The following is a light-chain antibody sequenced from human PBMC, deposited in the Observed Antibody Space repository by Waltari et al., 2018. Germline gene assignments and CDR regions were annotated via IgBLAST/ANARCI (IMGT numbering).Light chain of an antibody. J-gene: IGKJ5*01. V-gene: IGKV4-1*01. CDR2: WAS. Sequence: EIVMTQSPDPLTVSLGEGATINCKSSQSDINSNNGQRYLAWYQHNLGQPPKLLIPWASTRESGVPYRFGGCGSGADFTLTISSLQAEDVAFYYCHQYYDLPITFGQGTRLDIK. CDR3: HQYYDLPIT. CDR1: QSDINSNNGQRY.